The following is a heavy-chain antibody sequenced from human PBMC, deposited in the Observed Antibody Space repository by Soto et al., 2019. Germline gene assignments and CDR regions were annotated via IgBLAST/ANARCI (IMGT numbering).Heavy chain of an antibody. CDR3: ASSPGGPQLLRNFDY. CDR2: IYYSGST. V-gene: IGHV4-39*01. Sequence: SETLSLTCTVSGGSISSSIYYWGWIRQPPGKGLEWIGSIYYSGSTYYNPSLKSRVTISVDTSKNQFSLKLSSVTAADTAVYYRASSPGGPQLLRNFDYWGQGTLLTVSS. D-gene: IGHD2-15*01. J-gene: IGHJ4*02. CDR1: GGSISSSIYY.